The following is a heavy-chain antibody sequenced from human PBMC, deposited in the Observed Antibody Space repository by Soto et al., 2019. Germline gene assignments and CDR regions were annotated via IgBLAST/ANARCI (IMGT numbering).Heavy chain of an antibody. CDR2: ISPHGGGA. V-gene: IGHV1-2*02. CDR3: ARGDGGGNPPMS. D-gene: IGHD1-1*01. J-gene: IGHJ4*02. Sequence: EASVKVSCKASGDTFTGYYVHWVRQAPGQGLEWMGWISPHGGGAKYAQNFQGRVTLTTDTSHNTAYMEMTRLRSDDTAVYFCARGDGGGNPPMSWGQGTLVTVSS. CDR1: GDTFTGYY.